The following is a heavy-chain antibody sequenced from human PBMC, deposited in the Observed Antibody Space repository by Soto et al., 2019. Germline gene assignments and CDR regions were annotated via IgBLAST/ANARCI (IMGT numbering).Heavy chain of an antibody. V-gene: IGHV4-59*01. CDR3: ARYHLGSYYYGLDY. Sequence: PSETLSLPCTVSGGSIISYYWSWIRQPPGKGLEWIGYIYYSGSTNYNPSLKSRVTISVDTSKNQFSLKLSSVTAADTAVYYCARYHLGSYYYGLDYWGQGTLVTVSS. J-gene: IGHJ4*02. CDR1: GGSIISYY. D-gene: IGHD3-10*01. CDR2: IYYSGST.